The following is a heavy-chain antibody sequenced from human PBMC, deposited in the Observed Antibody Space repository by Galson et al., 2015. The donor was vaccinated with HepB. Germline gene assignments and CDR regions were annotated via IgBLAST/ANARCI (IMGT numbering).Heavy chain of an antibody. CDR3: TRVYFDGSIVKGGNLLYFDY. CDR1: GFTFGDYA. V-gene: IGHV3-49*04. J-gene: IGHJ4*02. D-gene: IGHD4-23*01. Sequence: SLRLSCAASGFTFGDYAMSWVRQAPGKGLEWVGFIRSKAYGGTTEYAASVKGRFTISRDDSKSIAYLQMNSLKTEDTAVYYCTRVYFDGSIVKGGNLLYFDYWGQGTLVTVAS. CDR2: IRSKAYGGTT.